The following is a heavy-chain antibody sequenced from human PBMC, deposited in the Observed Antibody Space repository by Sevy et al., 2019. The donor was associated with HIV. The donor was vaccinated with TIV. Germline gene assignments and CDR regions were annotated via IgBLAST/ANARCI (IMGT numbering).Heavy chain of an antibody. CDR1: AFTLNNTW. Sequence: GGSLRLSCAGSAFTLNNTWMSWVRQAPGKGLEWVGRIKSKSEGGTTDYGAPVRGRFIISRDDLKNTVYLEMNSLKSEDTGVYYCTTDPPGYYYGSGTAPYMDVWGKGTTVTVSS. V-gene: IGHV3-15*05. CDR3: TTDPPGYYYGSGTAPYMDV. CDR2: IKSKSEGGTT. D-gene: IGHD3-10*01. J-gene: IGHJ6*04.